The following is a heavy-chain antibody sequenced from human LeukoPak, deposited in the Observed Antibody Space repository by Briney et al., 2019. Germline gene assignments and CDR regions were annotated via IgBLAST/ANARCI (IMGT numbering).Heavy chain of an antibody. D-gene: IGHD6-19*01. CDR2: MNSDGSST. Sequence: GGSLRLSCAASGFPFSNYWMHWVRQAPGKGLVWVSRMNSDGSSTSYADSVKGRFTISRDNAKNTLYLQMNSLRAEDAAVYYCATVSRSSGRGYSDYWGQGTLVTVSS. CDR3: ATVSRSSGRGYSDY. J-gene: IGHJ4*02. V-gene: IGHV3-74*01. CDR1: GFPFSNYW.